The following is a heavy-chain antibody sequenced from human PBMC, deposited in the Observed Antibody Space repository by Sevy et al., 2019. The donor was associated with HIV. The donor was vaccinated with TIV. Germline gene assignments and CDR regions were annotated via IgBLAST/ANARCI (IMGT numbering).Heavy chain of an antibody. J-gene: IGHJ4*02. CDR1: GFSLETYW. Sequence: GGSLRLSCEASGFSLETYWMNWVRQAPGKPLEWVANIKEDDTVKYYVDSVKGRFTIFRDNGRNLVYLVMNNLRVEDTALYYCVRAIQSEGSFWGQGTLVTVSS. CDR3: VRAIQSEGSF. V-gene: IGHV3-7*04. D-gene: IGHD2-2*02. CDR2: IKEDDTVK.